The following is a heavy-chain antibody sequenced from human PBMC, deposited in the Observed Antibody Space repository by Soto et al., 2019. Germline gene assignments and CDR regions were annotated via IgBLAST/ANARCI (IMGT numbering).Heavy chain of an antibody. V-gene: IGHV4-59*01. D-gene: IGHD4-17*01. CDR1: GGSIISYD. CDR2: IYYSGST. CDR3: ARDYDYGDNSDWYFDL. J-gene: IGHJ2*01. Sequence: PSETLSLTCTVSGGSIISYDWSWIRQPPGKGLEWIGYIYYSGSTNYNPSLKSRITISVDTSKNQFSLKLSSVTAADTAVYYCARDYDYGDNSDWYFDLWGRGTLVTVS.